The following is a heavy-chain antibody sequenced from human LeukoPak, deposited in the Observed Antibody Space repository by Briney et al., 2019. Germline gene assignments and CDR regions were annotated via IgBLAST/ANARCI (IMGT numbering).Heavy chain of an antibody. CDR2: LFSDGSRT. V-gene: IGHV3-74*01. CDR3: ARVGDYGSGFDY. Sequence: GGSLRLSCAASGFSFSSYWMHWVRQGPGKGLVWVSRLFSDGSRTTYADSVKGRFTISGDNAKSTLYLQMNSLRAEDTAVYYCARVGDYGSGFDYWGQGTLVTVSS. CDR1: GFSFSSYW. J-gene: IGHJ4*02. D-gene: IGHD3-10*01.